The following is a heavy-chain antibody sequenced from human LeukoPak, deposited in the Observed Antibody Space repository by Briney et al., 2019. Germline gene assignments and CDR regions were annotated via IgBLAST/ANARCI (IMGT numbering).Heavy chain of an antibody. V-gene: IGHV3-23*01. J-gene: IGHJ6*04. Sequence: GGSLRLSCAASGFTFSSYGMSWVRQAPGKGLEWVAAISGSGSSTYYADSVKGRFTISRDNSKNTLYLQMNSLRAEDTAVYYCVQLAPYYGMDVWGKGTTVTVSS. CDR3: VQLAPYYGMDV. CDR2: ISGSGSST. CDR1: GFTFSSYG. D-gene: IGHD6-13*01.